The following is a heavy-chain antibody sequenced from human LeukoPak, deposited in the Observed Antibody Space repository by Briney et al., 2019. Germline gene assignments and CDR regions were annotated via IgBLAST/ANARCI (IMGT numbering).Heavy chain of an antibody. D-gene: IGHD3-10*01. CDR2: IKSKTDGGTT. Sequence: GGSLRLSCAASGFTFSNAWMSWVRQAPGKGLEWVGRIKSKTDGGTTDYAAPVKGRFTISRDDSKNTLYLQMNSLKTEDTAVYYCTAQYYYGSGSYYSWVGDFDYWGQGTLVTVSS. CDR3: TAQYYYGSGSYYSWVGDFDY. V-gene: IGHV3-15*01. J-gene: IGHJ4*02. CDR1: GFTFSNAW.